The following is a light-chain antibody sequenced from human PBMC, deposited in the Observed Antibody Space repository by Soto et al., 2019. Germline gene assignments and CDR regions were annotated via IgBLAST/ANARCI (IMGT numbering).Light chain of an antibody. CDR1: SSNIGSNY. V-gene: IGLV1-47*01. J-gene: IGLJ2*01. Sequence: QLVLTQPPSASGTPGQRVTISCSGSSSNIGSNYVYWYQQLPGTAPKLLIYRNNQRPSGVPDRFSGSKSGTSASLAISGLRSEDEAYYYCAAWDDSLSVVFGGGTKLTVL. CDR3: AAWDDSLSVV. CDR2: RNN.